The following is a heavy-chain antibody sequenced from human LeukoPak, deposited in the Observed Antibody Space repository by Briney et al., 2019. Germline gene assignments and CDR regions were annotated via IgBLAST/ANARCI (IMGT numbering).Heavy chain of an antibody. CDR2: INPSGGST. D-gene: IGHD3-10*01. J-gene: IGHJ4*02. CDR1: GYTFTTYY. V-gene: IGHV1-46*01. CDR3: ATFDFGELPYY. Sequence: ASVKVSCKASGYTFTTYYMHWVRQAPGQGLEWMGIINPSGGSTTYAQKFQGRVTITRDTSTSTAYMEVSSLRSEDTAVYYCATFDFGELPYYWGQGTLVTVSS.